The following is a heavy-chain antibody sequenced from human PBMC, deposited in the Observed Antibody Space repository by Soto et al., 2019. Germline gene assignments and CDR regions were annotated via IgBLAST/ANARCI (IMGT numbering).Heavy chain of an antibody. Sequence: QPGGSLRLSCAASGFTFSSYAMTWVRQAPGRGLEWVSAISGTGSPTYYADSVMGRFTISRDNSKNTLYLQMNSLRADDTAVYYCARDMSGGTYNYYYGMDVWGQGTTVTVSS. CDR2: ISGTGSPT. CDR1: GFTFSSYA. J-gene: IGHJ6*02. V-gene: IGHV3-23*01. CDR3: ARDMSGGTYNYYYGMDV. D-gene: IGHD1-26*01.